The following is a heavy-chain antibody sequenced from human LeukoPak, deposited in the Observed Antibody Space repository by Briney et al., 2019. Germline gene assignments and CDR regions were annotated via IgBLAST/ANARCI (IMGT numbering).Heavy chain of an antibody. CDR1: GGSFSGYY. CDR3: ARSPWYYYGSGSYYNAPKYFDY. J-gene: IGHJ4*02. V-gene: IGHV4-34*01. D-gene: IGHD3-10*01. Sequence: SETLSLTCAVYGGSFSGYYWSWIRQPPGKGLEWIGEINHSGSTNYNPSLKSRVTISLDTSKNQFSLKLSSVTAADTAVYYCARSPWYYYGSGSYYNAPKYFDYWGQGTLVTVSS. CDR2: INHSGST.